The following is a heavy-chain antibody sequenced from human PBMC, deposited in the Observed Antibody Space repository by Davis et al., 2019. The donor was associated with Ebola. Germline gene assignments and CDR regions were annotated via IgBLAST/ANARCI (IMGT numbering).Heavy chain of an antibody. CDR2: INPNSGGA. J-gene: IGHJ5*02. CDR1: GYSFTDYR. Sequence: ASVKVSCKASGYSFTDYRIDWVRQAPGQGLEWMGWINPNSGGANYLQKFQGRVTMTRDTSISTAYMELSRLRSDDTAVYYCAREGGTSGWLDPWGQGTLVTVSS. CDR3: AREGGTSGWLDP. V-gene: IGHV1-2*02. D-gene: IGHD1-26*01.